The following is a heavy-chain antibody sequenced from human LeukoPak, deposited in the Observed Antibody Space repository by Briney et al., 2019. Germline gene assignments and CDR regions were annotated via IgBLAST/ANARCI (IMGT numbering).Heavy chain of an antibody. CDR3: ARRRDGFIRIFDS. CDR1: GGSITSSNW. V-gene: IGHV4-4*02. J-gene: IGHJ4*02. CDR2: IYHSVST. Sequence: SGTLSLTCAVSGGSITSSNWWSWVHQPPGKGLEWIGEIYHSVSTNYNPSLKSRVTISVDKSKNQFSLKLSSVTAADTAVYYCARRRDGFIRIFDSWGQGTLVTVSS. D-gene: IGHD5-24*01.